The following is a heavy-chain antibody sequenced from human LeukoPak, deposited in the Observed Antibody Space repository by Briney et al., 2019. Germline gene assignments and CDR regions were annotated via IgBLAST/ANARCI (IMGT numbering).Heavy chain of an antibody. Sequence: ASVKVSCKASGCTFTSYGISWVRQAPGQGLEWMGWISAYNGNTNYAQKLQGRVTMTTDTSTSTAYMELRSLRSDDTAVYYCARGNLRDCTNGVCYPAHFDYWGQGTLVTVSS. CDR1: GCTFTSYG. V-gene: IGHV1-18*01. CDR2: ISAYNGNT. D-gene: IGHD2-8*01. J-gene: IGHJ4*02. CDR3: ARGNLRDCTNGVCYPAHFDY.